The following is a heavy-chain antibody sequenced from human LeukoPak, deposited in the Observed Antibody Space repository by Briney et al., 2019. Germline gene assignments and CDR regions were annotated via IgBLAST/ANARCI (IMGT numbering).Heavy chain of an antibody. V-gene: IGHV4-4*07. CDR2: IYTSGST. Sequence: SETLSLTCTVSGDSISSYYWSWIRQPAGKGLEWIGRIYTSGSTNYNPSLKSRVTISVDKSKNQFSLKLSSVTAADTAVYYCARVLSSWQFDYWGQGTLVTVSS. J-gene: IGHJ4*02. CDR3: ARVLSSWQFDY. D-gene: IGHD6-13*01. CDR1: GDSISSYY.